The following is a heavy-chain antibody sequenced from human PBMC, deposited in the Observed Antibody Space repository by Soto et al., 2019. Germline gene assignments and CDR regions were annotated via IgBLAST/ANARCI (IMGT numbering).Heavy chain of an antibody. Sequence: QVQLVESGGGVVQPGRSLRLSCAASGLTFSTYGMHWVRQSPGKGLEWVAFIWYDGINKKYADSVKGRFTISRDNSKNMGFLEMNSLRVEDTAVYHCVRDPIHGSGLFEAWGQGTLVTVSS. V-gene: IGHV3-33*01. J-gene: IGHJ5*02. CDR1: GLTFSTYG. CDR3: VRDPIHGSGLFEA. CDR2: IWYDGINK. D-gene: IGHD3-10*01.